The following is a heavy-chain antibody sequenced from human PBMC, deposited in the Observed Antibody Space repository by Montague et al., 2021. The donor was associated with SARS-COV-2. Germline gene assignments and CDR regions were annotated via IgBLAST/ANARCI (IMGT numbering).Heavy chain of an antibody. CDR2: ISSSGTSI. CDR1: GFTFSDYY. J-gene: IGHJ4*02. D-gene: IGHD3-10*01. Sequence: SLSLSCAASGFTFSDYYMSWIRQAPGKGLEWISYISSSGTSISYADSVKGRVTIFRDNAKKFLYLQMNSLRVDDTAVYYCASPPGIRGREYWGQGILVTVSS. V-gene: IGHV3-11*01. CDR3: ASPPGIRGREY.